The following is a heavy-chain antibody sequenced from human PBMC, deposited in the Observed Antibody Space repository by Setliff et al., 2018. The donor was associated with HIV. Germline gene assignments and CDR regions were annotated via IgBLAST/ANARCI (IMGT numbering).Heavy chain of an antibody. V-gene: IGHV2-26*01. Sequence: SGPTLVNPTETLTLTCTVSGFSLSNARMGVSWIRQPPGKALEWLAHIFSNDEKSYSTSLKSRLTITKDASKNQVVLQMTNMDPVDTATYYCAHRSEEKSYGMDVWGQGTTVTV. CDR1: GFSLSNARMG. CDR2: IFSNDEK. J-gene: IGHJ6*02. CDR3: AHRSEEKSYGMDV.